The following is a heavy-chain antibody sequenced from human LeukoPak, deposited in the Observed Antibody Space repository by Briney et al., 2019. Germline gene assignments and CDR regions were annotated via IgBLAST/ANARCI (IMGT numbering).Heavy chain of an antibody. J-gene: IGHJ4*02. CDR1: GYNLMSYW. Sequence: GESLKISCKGSGYNLMSYWIGWVRQMPGKGLEWMGIIYPGDSDTRYSPSFQGQVTISADKSISTAYLQWSSLKASDTAMYYCARRMGATTFDYWGQGTLVTVSS. CDR2: IYPGDSDT. D-gene: IGHD1-26*01. CDR3: ARRMGATTFDY. V-gene: IGHV5-51*01.